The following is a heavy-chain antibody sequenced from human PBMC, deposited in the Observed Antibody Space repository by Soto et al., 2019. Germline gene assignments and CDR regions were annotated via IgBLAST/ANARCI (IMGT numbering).Heavy chain of an antibody. J-gene: IGHJ5*02. CDR2: INSDGSST. CDR1: GCSVNSYW. CDR3: PRGAGNYNWFDP. Sequence: GSLRLSCSASGCSVNSYWMHCVCQAPGKGLVWVSRINSDGSSTSYAHSVKGRFTISRDNAKNTLYLQMNSLRAEDTAVYYCPRGAGNYNWFDPWGQGPLVTVSS. D-gene: IGHD1-1*01. V-gene: IGHV3-74*01.